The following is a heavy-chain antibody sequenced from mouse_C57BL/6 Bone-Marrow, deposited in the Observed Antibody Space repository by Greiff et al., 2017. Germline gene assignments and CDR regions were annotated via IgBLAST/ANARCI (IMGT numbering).Heavy chain of an antibody. CDR2: IDPSDSET. D-gene: IGHD2-4*01. V-gene: IGHV1-52*01. CDR3: ARSEGYDYDRFDY. J-gene: IGHJ2*01. Sequence: VPLQQPGAELVRPGSSVKLSCKASGYTFTSYWMHWVKQRPIQGLEWIGNIDPSDSETHYNQKFKDKATLTVDKSSSTAYMQLSSLTSEDSAVYYCARSEGYDYDRFDYWGQGTTLTVSS. CDR1: GYTFTSYW.